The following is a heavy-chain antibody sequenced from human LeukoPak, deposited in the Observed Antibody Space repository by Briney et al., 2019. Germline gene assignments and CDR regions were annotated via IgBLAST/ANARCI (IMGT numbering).Heavy chain of an antibody. D-gene: IGHD1-1*01. V-gene: IGHV3-30*18. CDR1: GFTFSSYW. CDR3: AKERARTTFLDS. J-gene: IGHJ4*02. CDR2: VSYDGTNK. Sequence: GGSLRLSCAASGFTFSSYWMSWVRQAPGKGLEWVAVVSYDGTNKFYGDSVQGRFTVSRDNSKNTLYLQMNSLRVDDTALYYCAKERARTTFLDSWGQGSLVTVSS.